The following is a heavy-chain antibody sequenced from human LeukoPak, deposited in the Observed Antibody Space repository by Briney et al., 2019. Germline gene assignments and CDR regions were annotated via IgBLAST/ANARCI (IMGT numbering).Heavy chain of an antibody. CDR2: ISGSGDST. D-gene: IGHD2-8*01. V-gene: IGHV3-23*01. Sequence: PGGSLRLSCAASGFTFSGYAMNWVRQAPGKGLEWVSAISGSGDSTYYADSVKGRFTISRDNSKKTPYLQMNSLRAEGTAVYYCAKEDSWYYFDYWGQGTLVTVSS. J-gene: IGHJ4*02. CDR1: GFTFSGYA. CDR3: AKEDSWYYFDY.